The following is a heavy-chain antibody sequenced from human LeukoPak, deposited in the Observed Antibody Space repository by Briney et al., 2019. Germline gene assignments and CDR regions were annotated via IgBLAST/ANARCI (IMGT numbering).Heavy chain of an antibody. Sequence: GGSLRLSCAASRFTFSSHWMGWVRQAPGKGLEWVGNIKQDGSEKYYVDSVKGRFTITRDNTRNSLFLQMYSLRAEDTAVYFCAREDGYCSGGNCYSYFDSWGQGTLVTVSS. CDR1: RFTFSSHW. CDR2: IKQDGSEK. J-gene: IGHJ4*02. CDR3: AREDGYCSGGNCYSYFDS. V-gene: IGHV3-7*01. D-gene: IGHD2-15*01.